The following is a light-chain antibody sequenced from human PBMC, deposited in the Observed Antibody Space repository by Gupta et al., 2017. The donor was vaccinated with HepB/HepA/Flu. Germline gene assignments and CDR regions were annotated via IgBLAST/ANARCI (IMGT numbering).Light chain of an antibody. CDR1: NSDVGAYNY. V-gene: IGLV2-14*03. CDR3: CSYTSSSTVV. Sequence: QSDLTQPASVSGSPGQSITISCTGTNSDVGAYNYVSWYQQHPGKAPKLMIYDVSNRPSGASNRFSGSKSGNTASLTISGLQAEDEADYYCCSYTSSSTVVFGGGTKLTVL. J-gene: IGLJ2*01. CDR2: DVS.